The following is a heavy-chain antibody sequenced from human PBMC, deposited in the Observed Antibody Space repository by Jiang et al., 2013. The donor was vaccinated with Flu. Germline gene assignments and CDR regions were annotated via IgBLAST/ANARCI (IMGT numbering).Heavy chain of an antibody. CDR1: GFSLSTAEMC. D-gene: IGHD4-17*01. J-gene: IGHJ4*02. CDR3: TRCTSTVTTAYFDY. CDR2: VDWDDDK. Sequence: KPTQTLTLTCTFSGFSLSTAEMCVSWIRQPPGKALEWLALVDWDDDKYYSTSLKTRLTISKDTSKNQVVLTMTNMDPLDTATYYCTRCTSTVTTAYFDYWGQGILVTVSS. V-gene: IGHV2-70*01.